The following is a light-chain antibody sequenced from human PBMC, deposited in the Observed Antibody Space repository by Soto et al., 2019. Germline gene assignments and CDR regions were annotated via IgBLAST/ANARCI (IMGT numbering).Light chain of an antibody. J-gene: IGLJ2*01. CDR1: ISDVDGYNY. CDR3: SSYTSSDTLVV. CDR2: DIS. Sequence: QSALTQPASVSGSPGPSITISCTGTISDVDGYNYVSWYQQHPGKAPKLMIYDISNRPSGVSNRFSGSKSGDTASLTISGLQAEDEADYYCSSYTSSDTLVVFGGGTKLTVL. V-gene: IGLV2-14*01.